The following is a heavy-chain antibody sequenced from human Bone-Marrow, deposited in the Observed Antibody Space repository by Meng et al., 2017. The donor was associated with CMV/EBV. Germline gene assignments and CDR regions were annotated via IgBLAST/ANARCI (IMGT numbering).Heavy chain of an antibody. J-gene: IGHJ6*02. CDR2: IRSKAYGGTT. Sequence: GGSLRLSCTASGFTFGDYAMSWVRQAPGKGLEWVGFIRSKAYGGTTEYAASVKGRFTISRDDSKSIAYLQMNSLKTEDTAVYYCTRVSLDIVVVPAAKPYYYYYGMDVWGQRTTVTVSS. V-gene: IGHV3-49*04. D-gene: IGHD2-2*01. CDR3: TRVSLDIVVVPAAKPYYYYYGMDV. CDR1: GFTFGDYA.